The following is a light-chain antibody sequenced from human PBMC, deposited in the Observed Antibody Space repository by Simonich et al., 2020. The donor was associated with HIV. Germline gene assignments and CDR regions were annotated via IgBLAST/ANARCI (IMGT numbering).Light chain of an antibody. J-gene: IGKJ1*01. CDR1: QSVLYSSSNKND. CDR2: WAS. V-gene: IGKV4-1*01. CDR3: QQYNNWWT. Sequence: DIVMTQSPDSLAVSLGERATINCKSSQSVLYSSSNKNDLAWYQQKPGQLPKLLIYWASTRESGVPDRFSGSGSGTVFTLTISRLQSEDFAVYYCQQYNNWWTFGQGTKVEIK.